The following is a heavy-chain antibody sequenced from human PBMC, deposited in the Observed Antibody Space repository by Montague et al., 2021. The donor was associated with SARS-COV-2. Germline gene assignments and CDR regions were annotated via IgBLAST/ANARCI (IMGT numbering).Heavy chain of an antibody. CDR3: ARREYSYGWGD. J-gene: IGHJ4*02. D-gene: IGHD5-18*01. CDR1: GGPISGSSDY. CDR2: VDYSGNT. Sequence: SETLSLTCTVTGGPISGSSDYWGWIRQSPGKGLEWIASVDYSGNTYYSPSLKSRLTISVDTSKNQFSLKLNSVTAADTGLYYCARREYSYGWGDWGQGTLVTVSS. V-gene: IGHV4-39*01.